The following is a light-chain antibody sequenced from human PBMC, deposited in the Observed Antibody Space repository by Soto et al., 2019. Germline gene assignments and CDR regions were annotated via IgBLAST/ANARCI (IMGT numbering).Light chain of an antibody. CDR2: DAS. CDR3: QQYNNWPSIT. Sequence: EIVLTQSPATLSLSPWERATLSCRASQSVSSYLAWYQQKPGQAPRLLIYDASNRATGIPARFSGSGSGTDFTLTISSLEPEDFAVYYCQQYNNWPSITFGQGTRLEIK. J-gene: IGKJ5*01. V-gene: IGKV3-11*01. CDR1: QSVSSY.